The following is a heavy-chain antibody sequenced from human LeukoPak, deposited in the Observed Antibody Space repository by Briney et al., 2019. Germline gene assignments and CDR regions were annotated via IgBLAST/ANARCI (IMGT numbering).Heavy chain of an antibody. J-gene: IGHJ4*02. CDR3: ASVDYGSGSTFDY. CDR1: GGSISSGGYY. Sequence: SETLSLTCTVSGGSISSGGYYWSWIRQHPGKGLEWIGYIYYSGSTYYNPSLKSRVTISVDTSKNQFSLKLSSVTAADTAVYYCASVDYGSGSTFDYWGQGTLVTVSS. CDR2: IYYSGST. V-gene: IGHV4-31*03. D-gene: IGHD3-10*01.